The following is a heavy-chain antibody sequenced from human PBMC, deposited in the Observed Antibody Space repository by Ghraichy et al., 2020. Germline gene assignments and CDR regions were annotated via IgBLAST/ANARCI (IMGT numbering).Heavy chain of an antibody. CDR1: GFTFRNYA. D-gene: IGHD3-10*01. CDR3: GRDAYTMVGTYVEH. J-gene: IGHJ4*02. CDR2: ISYDGGNK. Sequence: GGSLRLSCAASGFTFRNYAMHWVRQAPGKGLQWVAVISYDGGNKEYADSVKGRFTISRDSANTLYLQMNSLRVEDTAIYYCGRDAYTMVGTYVEHWGQGTLVTVSS. V-gene: IGHV3-30*04.